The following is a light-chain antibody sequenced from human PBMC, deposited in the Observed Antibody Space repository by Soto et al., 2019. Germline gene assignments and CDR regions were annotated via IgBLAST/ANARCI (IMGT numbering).Light chain of an antibody. CDR1: QSVSSY. V-gene: IGKV3-11*01. Sequence: EIVLTQSPATLSLSPGERATLSCRASQSVSSYLAWYQQKPGQAPRLLIYDAPNRATGIPARFSGSGSGTDFTLTINSLEPEDFAVYYCQQRSNWPLTFGGGTKVEIK. J-gene: IGKJ4*01. CDR2: DAP. CDR3: QQRSNWPLT.